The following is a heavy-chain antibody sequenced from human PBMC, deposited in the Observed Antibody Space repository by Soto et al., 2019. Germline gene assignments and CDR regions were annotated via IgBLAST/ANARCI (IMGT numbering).Heavy chain of an antibody. CDR1: GFTFSSYS. D-gene: IGHD3-3*01. CDR2: ISSSSSYI. V-gene: IGHV3-21*01. Sequence: ELQLVESGGGLVKPGGSLRLSCAASGFTFSSYSMNWVRQAPGKGLEWVSSISSSSSYIYYADSVKGRFTISRDNAKNSLYLHMNSLRAEDTAVYYCASLGFWSGYHDYWGQGTLVTVSS. J-gene: IGHJ4*02. CDR3: ASLGFWSGYHDY.